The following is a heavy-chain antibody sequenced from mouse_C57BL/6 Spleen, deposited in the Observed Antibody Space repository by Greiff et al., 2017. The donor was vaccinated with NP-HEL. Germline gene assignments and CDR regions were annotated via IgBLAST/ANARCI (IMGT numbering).Heavy chain of an antibody. V-gene: IGHV1-61*01. Sequence: QVQLQQPGAELVRPGSSVKLSCKASGYTFTSYWMDWVKQRPGQGLEWIGNIYPSDSETHYNQKLKDKATLTVDKSSSTAYMQLSSLTSEDSAVYYCARERPYFYGSSPWFAYWGQGTLVTVSA. CDR3: ARERPYFYGSSPWFAY. J-gene: IGHJ3*01. CDR1: GYTFTSYW. D-gene: IGHD1-1*01. CDR2: IYPSDSET.